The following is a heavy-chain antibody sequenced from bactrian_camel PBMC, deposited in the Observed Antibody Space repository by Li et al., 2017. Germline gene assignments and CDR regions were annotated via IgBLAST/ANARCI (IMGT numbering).Heavy chain of an antibody. CDR2: INSGGSRT. J-gene: IGHJ6*01. Sequence: VQLVESGGGLVQPGGSLRLSCAASGFTFSSYAMSWVRQAPGKGLEWVSDINSGGSRTYYADSVKGRFTVIEDNAKNTVYLQMNSLKPSDTGVYYCAAEIPGTSARAFGYWGQGTQVTVS. CDR3: AAEIPGTSARAFGY. D-gene: IGHD6*01. V-gene: IGHV3S40*01. CDR1: GFTFSSYA.